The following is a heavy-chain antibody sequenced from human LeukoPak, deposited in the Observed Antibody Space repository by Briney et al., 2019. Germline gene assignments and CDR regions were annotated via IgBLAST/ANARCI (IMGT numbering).Heavy chain of an antibody. Sequence: PGRSLRLSCAASGFTFSSYAMHWVRQAPGKGLEWVAVISYDGSNKYYADSVKGRFTISRDNSKNTLYLQMNSLRAEDTAVYYCARGVVPAAEYFQHWGQGTLVTVSS. CDR2: ISYDGSNK. V-gene: IGHV3-30*01. D-gene: IGHD2-2*01. CDR1: GFTFSSYA. CDR3: ARGVVPAAEYFQH. J-gene: IGHJ1*01.